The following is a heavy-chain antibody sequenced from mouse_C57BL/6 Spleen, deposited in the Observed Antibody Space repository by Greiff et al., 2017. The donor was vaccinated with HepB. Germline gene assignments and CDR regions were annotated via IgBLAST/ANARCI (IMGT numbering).Heavy chain of an antibody. CDR1: GYTFTSYW. CDR3: ARSGAYYSNSFDY. J-gene: IGHJ2*01. CDR2: IHPNSGST. Sequence: QVQLKQSGAELVKPGASVKLSCKASGYTFTSYWMHWVKQRPGQGLEWIGMIHPNSGSTNYNEKFKSKATLTVDKSSSTAYMQLSSLTSEDSAVYYCARSGAYYSNSFDYWGQGTTLTVSS. V-gene: IGHV1-64*01. D-gene: IGHD2-5*01.